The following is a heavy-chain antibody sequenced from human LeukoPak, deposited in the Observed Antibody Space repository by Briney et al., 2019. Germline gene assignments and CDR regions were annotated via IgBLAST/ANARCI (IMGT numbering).Heavy chain of an antibody. J-gene: IGHJ6*02. V-gene: IGHV4-61*08. D-gene: IGHD6-13*01. CDR3: ARTSRYSSSWYGGEVNYYGMDV. CDR2: IYYSGST. CDR1: GGSISSGDYY. Sequence: PSQTLSLTCTVSGGSISSGDYYWSWIRQPPGKGLEWIGYIYYSGSTNYNPSLKSRVTISVDTSKNQFSLKLSSVTAADTAVYYCARTSRYSSSWYGGEVNYYGMDVWGQGTTVTVSS.